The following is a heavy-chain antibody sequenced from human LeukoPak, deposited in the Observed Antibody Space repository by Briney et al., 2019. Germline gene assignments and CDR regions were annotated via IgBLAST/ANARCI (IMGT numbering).Heavy chain of an antibody. CDR3: ARGGLVAGPYYLDY. J-gene: IGHJ4*02. CDR1: GYTFTNYD. V-gene: IGHV1-8*01. D-gene: IGHD6-19*01. Sequence: ASVKVSCKASGYTFTNYDINWVRQATGQGLEWMGWINPNNGNTGYAQKFRDRFIMTRDTSISTVYMELSSLRSDDTAVYYCARGGLVAGPYYLDYWGQGTLVTVSS. CDR2: INPNNGNT.